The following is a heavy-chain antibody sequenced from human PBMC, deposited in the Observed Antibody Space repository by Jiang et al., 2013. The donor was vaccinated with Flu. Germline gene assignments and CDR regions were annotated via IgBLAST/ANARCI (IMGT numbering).Heavy chain of an antibody. CDR3: ARDSNTTPADF. CDR1: SVSSSSDY. J-gene: IGHJ4*02. V-gene: IGHV4-39*02. CDR2: ISKNGST. Sequence: SVSSSSDYWGWIRQPPRKGLEWIGSISKNGSTYYNPSLKSRLTISVDTSKNQFSLKVTSVTAADTAVYYCARDSNTTPADFWGQGTLVTVSS. D-gene: IGHD1-1*01.